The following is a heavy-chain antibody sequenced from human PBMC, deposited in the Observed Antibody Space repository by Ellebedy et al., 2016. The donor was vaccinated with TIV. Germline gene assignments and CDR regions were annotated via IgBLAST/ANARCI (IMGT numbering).Heavy chain of an antibody. D-gene: IGHD3-10*01. J-gene: IGHJ4*02. CDR2: INWNGGST. CDR3: ARDDYYGSGSYLMDY. CDR1: GFTFDAYG. V-gene: IGHV3-20*04. Sequence: GESLKISCAASGFTFDAYGMSWVRQAPGKGLEWVSGINWNGGSTGYADSVKGRFTITRDNAKNSLYLQMNSLRAEDTALYYCARDDYYGSGSYLMDYWGQGTLVTVSS.